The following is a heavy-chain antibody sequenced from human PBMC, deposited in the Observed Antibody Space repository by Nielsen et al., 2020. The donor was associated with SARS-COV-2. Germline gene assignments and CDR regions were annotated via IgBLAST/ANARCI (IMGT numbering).Heavy chain of an antibody. CDR2: INSDGSST. CDR1: GFTFSSYW. J-gene: IGHJ4*02. Sequence: GGSLRLSCAASGFTFSSYWMSWVRQAPGKGLVWVSRINSDGSSTSYADSVKGRFTISRDNAKNTLYLQMNSLRAEDTAVYYCARAAGGAAPFDYWGQGTLVTVSS. V-gene: IGHV3-74*01. CDR3: ARAAGGAAPFDY. D-gene: IGHD6-13*01.